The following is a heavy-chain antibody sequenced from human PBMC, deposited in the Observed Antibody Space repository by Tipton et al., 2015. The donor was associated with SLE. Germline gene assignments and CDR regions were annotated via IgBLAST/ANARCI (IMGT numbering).Heavy chain of an antibody. CDR3: AKDAHYNWLISGNWFDP. D-gene: IGHD1-1*01. Sequence: TLSLTCTVSGASMSSHYWSWIRQPPGKGLEWIGYINYLGNTDYKPSLEIRVTMSIDTSKNELSLKLRSVTAADTAIYYCAKDAHYNWLISGNWFDPWGQGSLVTVSS. CDR1: GASMSSHY. J-gene: IGHJ5*02. CDR2: INYLGNT. V-gene: IGHV4-59*11.